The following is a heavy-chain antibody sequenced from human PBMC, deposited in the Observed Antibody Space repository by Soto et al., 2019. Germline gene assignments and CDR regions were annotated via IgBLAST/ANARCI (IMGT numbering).Heavy chain of an antibody. J-gene: IGHJ4*02. CDR1: GYTFTSYD. CDR3: ARVRESRRSLDS. Sequence: ASVKVSCKASGYTFTSYDINWVRQATGQGLEWMGWMNPNSGNTGYAQKFQGRVTMTRNTSISTAYMELSSLRSEDTAVYYFARVRESRRSLDSRGPGTLVTVSS. CDR2: MNPNSGNT. V-gene: IGHV1-8*01. D-gene: IGHD3-10*01.